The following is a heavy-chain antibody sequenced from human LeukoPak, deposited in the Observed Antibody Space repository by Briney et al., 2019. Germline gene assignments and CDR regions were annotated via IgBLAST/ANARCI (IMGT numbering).Heavy chain of an antibody. D-gene: IGHD2-2*01. CDR3: ARVGGRVSRRPDL. CDR1: GGSISSGGYY. Sequence: PSETLSLTCTVSGGSISSGGYYWSWIRQHPGTGLEWIGYIYYSGSTYYNPSLKSRVTISVDTSKNQFSLKLSSVTAADTAVYYCARVGGRVSRRPDLWGRGTLVTVSS. J-gene: IGHJ2*01. CDR2: IYYSGST. V-gene: IGHV4-31*03.